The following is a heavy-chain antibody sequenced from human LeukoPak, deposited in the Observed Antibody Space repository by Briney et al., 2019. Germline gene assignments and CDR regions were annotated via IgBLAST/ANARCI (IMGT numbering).Heavy chain of an antibody. V-gene: IGHV3-23*01. CDR1: GFTFSTFA. Sequence: GGSLRLSCAAPGFTFSTFAMTWVRQAPGEGLEWVATISDSGGSTYYADAVKGRFTISRDNSKDTLYAQMNSLRAEDGAVYYCAKSHSVEQRGYFDYWGQGTLVTVSS. D-gene: IGHD6-13*01. J-gene: IGHJ4*02. CDR3: AKSHSVEQRGYFDY. CDR2: ISDSGGST.